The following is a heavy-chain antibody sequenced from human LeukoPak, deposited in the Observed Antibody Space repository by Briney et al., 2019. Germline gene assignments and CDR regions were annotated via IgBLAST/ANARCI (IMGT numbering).Heavy chain of an antibody. V-gene: IGHV4-59*01. Sequence: SETLSLTCTVSGGSSSGYFWSWIRQPPGKELKWIGYIYYSGSTNYNPSLKSRVTISVDTSKNQFSLKLSSVTAADTAVYFCSRWRVPTTTVFYYGMDVWGKGTTVTVTS. CDR2: IYYSGST. CDR3: SRWRVPTTTVFYYGMDV. J-gene: IGHJ6*04. CDR1: GGSSSGYF. D-gene: IGHD2/OR15-2a*01.